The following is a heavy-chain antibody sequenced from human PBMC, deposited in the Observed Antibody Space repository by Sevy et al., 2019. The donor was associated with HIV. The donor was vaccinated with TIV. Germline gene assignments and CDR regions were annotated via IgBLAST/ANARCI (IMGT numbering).Heavy chain of an antibody. D-gene: IGHD3-3*01. Sequence: GESLKISCKGSGYSFTSYWIGWVRQMPGKGLEWMGIIYPGDSDTRYSQSFQGQVTISAGKSISTAYLQWSSLKASDTAMYYGARQKLGDFWSGYDLNWFDPWGQGTLVTVSS. V-gene: IGHV5-51*01. CDR3: ARQKLGDFWSGYDLNWFDP. CDR1: GYSFTSYW. J-gene: IGHJ5*02. CDR2: IYPGDSDT.